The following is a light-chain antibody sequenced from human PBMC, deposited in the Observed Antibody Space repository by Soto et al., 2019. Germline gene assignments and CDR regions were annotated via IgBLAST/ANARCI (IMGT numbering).Light chain of an antibody. Sequence: QSVLTQPPSASGTPGQRVTISWSGSNSNIGSETVNLYQQVPGTAPKLLIYANNQRPSGVPDRFSVSKSGTSASLAIGGLQSEDEADYYCASWDDSLKGWVFGGGTKLTVL. V-gene: IGLV1-44*01. J-gene: IGLJ3*02. CDR3: ASWDDSLKGWV. CDR1: NSNIGSET. CDR2: ANN.